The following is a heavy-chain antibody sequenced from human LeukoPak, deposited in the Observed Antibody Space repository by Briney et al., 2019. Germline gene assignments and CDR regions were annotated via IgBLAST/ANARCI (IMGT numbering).Heavy chain of an antibody. D-gene: IGHD2-15*01. J-gene: IGHJ6*03. CDR2: IYYSGST. CDR1: GGSLSSHY. V-gene: IGHV4-59*11. CDR3: ARGKATPNYYYYYRDV. Sequence: SETLSLTCTVSGGSLSSHYWSWLRQPPGKGLEWIGYIYYSGSTNYNPSLKSRVTISVDTSKNQFSLKLSSVTAADTAVYYCARGKATPNYYYYYRDVWGKGTTVTVSS.